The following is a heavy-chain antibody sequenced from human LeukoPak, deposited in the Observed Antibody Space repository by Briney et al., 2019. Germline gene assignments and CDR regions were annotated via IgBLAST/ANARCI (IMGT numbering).Heavy chain of an antibody. CDR1: GFTFGDYA. CDR3: ARDRVGCTGGSCYFGH. Sequence: GGSLRLSCTASGFTFGDYAMTWFRQAPGKGLXXXXXXXXRAYGGTTECAASVKGRFTISRDDSKSIAYLQMNGLKTEDTAVYYCARDRVGCTGGSCYFGHWGQGTLVTVSS. CDR2: XXXRAYGGTT. D-gene: IGHD2-8*02. V-gene: IGHV3-49*03. J-gene: IGHJ4*02.